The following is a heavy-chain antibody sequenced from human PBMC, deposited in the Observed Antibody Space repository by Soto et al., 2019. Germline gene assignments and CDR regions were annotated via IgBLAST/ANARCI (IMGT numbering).Heavy chain of an antibody. D-gene: IGHD2-2*01. CDR3: AASCRSPICPEAHYFALEV. J-gene: IGHJ6*02. CDR2: ISDGVST. Sequence: SETRSRTGNVAGGSIYTYYWNLIRQSPGKGLEWIVYISDGVSTNYNPALKSRVTLSVDTSKTQVSLKLSSVRAADTARYFCAASCRSPICPEAHYFALEVWGQGPTVTVSS. V-gene: IGHV4-59*01. CDR1: GGSIYTYY.